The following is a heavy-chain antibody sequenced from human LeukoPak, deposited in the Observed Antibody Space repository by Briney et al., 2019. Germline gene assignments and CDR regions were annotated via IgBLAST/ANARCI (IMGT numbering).Heavy chain of an antibody. Sequence: ASVKVSCKVSGYTLTELSMHWVRQAPGKGLEWMGGFDPEDGETIYAQKFQGRVTVTEDTSTDTAYMELSSLRSEDTAVYYCATGRLRYFDWSNYYFDYWGQGTLVTVSS. CDR2: FDPEDGET. J-gene: IGHJ4*02. CDR3: ATGRLRYFDWSNYYFDY. CDR1: GYTLTELS. V-gene: IGHV1-24*01. D-gene: IGHD3-9*01.